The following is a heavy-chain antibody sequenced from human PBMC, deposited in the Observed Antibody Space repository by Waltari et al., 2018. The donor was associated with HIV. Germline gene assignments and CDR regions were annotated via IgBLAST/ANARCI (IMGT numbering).Heavy chain of an antibody. D-gene: IGHD3-22*01. CDR3: ARDSLYSDISGYYFRPFDM. J-gene: IGHJ3*02. CDR1: GSPCSRYS. CDR2: ISFDGSSA. Sequence: QDQLVESGGGVVQPGRSLRLSCAASGSPCSRYSMHWVRQAPGKGWEWLSVISFDGSSAYYAESVKGIFTISKDNPKNTLYLQMKSLITEDTAFYFCARDSLYSDISGYYFRPFDMWGQGTMVTVSS. V-gene: IGHV3-30-3*01.